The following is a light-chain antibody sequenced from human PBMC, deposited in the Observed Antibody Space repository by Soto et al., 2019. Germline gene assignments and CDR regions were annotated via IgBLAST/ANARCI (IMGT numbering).Light chain of an antibody. J-gene: IGKJ5*01. CDR2: GAS. Sequence: EIVLTQSPGTLSLSPGERATLYCRASQSVSSSYLAWYQQKPGQAPRLLIYGASSRATGIPDRFSGSGSGTDFTLTISRLEPEDFAVYYCQQYGSSLLTFGQGTRLEIK. CDR3: QQYGSSLLT. V-gene: IGKV3-20*01. CDR1: QSVSSSY.